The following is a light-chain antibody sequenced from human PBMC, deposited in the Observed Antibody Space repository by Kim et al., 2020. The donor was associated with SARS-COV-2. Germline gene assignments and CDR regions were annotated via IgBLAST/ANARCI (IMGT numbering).Light chain of an antibody. J-gene: IGKJ3*01. Sequence: SPGERATLSCRASQSVSSYLAWYQQKPGQAPRLLIYDASNRATGIPARFSGSGSGTYFTLTISSLEPEDFAVYYCQQRSNWPLFTFGPGTKVDIK. CDR3: QQRSNWPLFT. CDR2: DAS. CDR1: QSVSSY. V-gene: IGKV3-11*01.